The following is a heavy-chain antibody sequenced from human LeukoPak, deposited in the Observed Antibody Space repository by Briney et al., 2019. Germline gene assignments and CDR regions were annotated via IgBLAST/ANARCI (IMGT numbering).Heavy chain of an antibody. V-gene: IGHV4-34*01. D-gene: IGHD6-13*01. CDR3: ARGSWYDPNLFDP. CDR1: GGSFSGYY. CDR2: INHSGST. Sequence: SETLSLTCAVYGGSFSGYYWSWIRQPPGKGLEWIGEINHSGSTNYNPSLKSRVTISVDTSKNQFSLKLSSVTAADTAVYYCARGSWYDPNLFDPWGQGTLVTVSS. J-gene: IGHJ5*02.